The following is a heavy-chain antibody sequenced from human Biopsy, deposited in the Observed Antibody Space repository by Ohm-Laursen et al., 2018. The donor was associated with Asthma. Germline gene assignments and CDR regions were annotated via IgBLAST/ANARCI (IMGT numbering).Heavy chain of an antibody. J-gene: IGHJ4*02. CDR1: GFTFDDYA. D-gene: IGHD1-26*01. CDR2: ISWNSGSI. CDR3: AKGEWELLEANFDY. Sequence: RSLRLSCAASGFTFDDYAMHWVRQAPGKGLEWVSGISWNSGSIGYADSVKGRFTISRDNAENSLYLQMNSLRAEDTALYYCAKGEWELLEANFDYWGQGTLVTVSS. V-gene: IGHV3-9*01.